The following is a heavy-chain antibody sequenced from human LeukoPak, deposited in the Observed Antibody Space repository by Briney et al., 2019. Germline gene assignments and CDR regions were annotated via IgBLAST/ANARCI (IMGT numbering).Heavy chain of an antibody. D-gene: IGHD6-6*01. CDR2: IYSGGST. CDR3: ARVDVLHYYYGMDV. Sequence: GGSLRLSCAASGFTVSSNYMSWVRQAPGKGLEWVSVIYSGGSTYYADSVKGRFAISRDNSKNTLYLQMNSLRAEDTAVYYCARVDVLHYYYGMDVWGQGTTVTASS. J-gene: IGHJ6*02. CDR1: GFTVSSNY. V-gene: IGHV3-53*01.